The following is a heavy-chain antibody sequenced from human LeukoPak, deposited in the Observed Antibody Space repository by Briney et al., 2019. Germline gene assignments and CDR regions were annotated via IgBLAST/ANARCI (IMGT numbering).Heavy chain of an antibody. CDR3: ARELVDYDSSGYPDY. CDR1: GFTFSSYS. Sequence: GGSLRLSCAASGFTFSSYSMNWVRQAPGKGLEWVSSISSSSSYIYYADSVKGRFTISRDNAKNSLYLQMNSLRAEDTAVYYCARELVDYDSSGYPDYWGQGTLVTVS. D-gene: IGHD3-22*01. J-gene: IGHJ4*02. V-gene: IGHV3-21*01. CDR2: ISSSSSYI.